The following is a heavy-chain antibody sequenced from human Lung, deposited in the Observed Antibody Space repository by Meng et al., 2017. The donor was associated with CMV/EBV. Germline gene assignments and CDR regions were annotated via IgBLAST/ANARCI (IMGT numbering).Heavy chain of an antibody. V-gene: IGHV4-4*02. Sequence: QLRVPVSVPALAKPSCTLSLTCGFSSCAITNLHWGAWVRLHPGEGLECIREIPHRVNSAYSPSLMSRDIMSINKSLNLISLKLTSVTAADSAVHHGLRVSGVSFWGQGTLVTVSS. CDR2: IPHRVNS. J-gene: IGHJ4*02. CDR3: LRVSGVSF. CDR1: SCAITNLHW. D-gene: IGHD2-8*01.